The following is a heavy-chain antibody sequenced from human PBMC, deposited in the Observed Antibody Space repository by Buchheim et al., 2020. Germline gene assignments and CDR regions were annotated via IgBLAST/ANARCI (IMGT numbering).Heavy chain of an antibody. CDR2: ISYDGSNK. Sequence: QVQLVESGGGVVQPGRSLRLSCAASGFTFSSYGMHWVRQAPGKGLEWVAVISYDGSNKYYADSVKGRFTISRDNSKNTLYLQMNSRRAEDTAGYYCAKEVGGDDYFDYWGQGTL. CDR3: AKEVGGDDYFDY. CDR1: GFTFSSYG. V-gene: IGHV3-30*18. D-gene: IGHD3-10*01. J-gene: IGHJ4*02.